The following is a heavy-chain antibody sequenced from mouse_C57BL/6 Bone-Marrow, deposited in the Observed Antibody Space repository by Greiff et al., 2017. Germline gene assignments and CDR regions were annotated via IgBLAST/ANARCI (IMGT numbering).Heavy chain of an antibody. CDR2: IYPGSGST. CDR1: GYTFTSYW. Sequence: VKLQQPGAELVKPGASVKMSCKASGYTFTSYWITWVKQRPGQGLEWIGDIYPGSGSTNYNEKFKSKATLTVDTSSSTAYMQRSSLTSEDSAVYYWARCGNSAWFAYWGQGTLVTVSA. D-gene: IGHD2-1*01. CDR3: ARCGNSAWFAY. V-gene: IGHV1-55*01. J-gene: IGHJ3*01.